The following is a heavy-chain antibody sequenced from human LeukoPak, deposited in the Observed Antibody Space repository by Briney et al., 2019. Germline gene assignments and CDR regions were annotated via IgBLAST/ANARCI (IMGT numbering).Heavy chain of an antibody. CDR1: GFTFSNYA. CDR2: ISYDGSNK. V-gene: IGHV3-30-3*01. D-gene: IGHD3-10*01. CDR3: ARDSCLWFGDFFEDFEG. Sequence: GGSLRLSCAASGFTFSNYAMHWVRQAPGKGLEWVAFISYDGSNKYYADSVKGRFTISRDNSKNTLYLQMNSLRAEDTAVYYCARDSCLWFGDFFEDFEGWGHVTTVTV. J-gene: IGHJ3*01.